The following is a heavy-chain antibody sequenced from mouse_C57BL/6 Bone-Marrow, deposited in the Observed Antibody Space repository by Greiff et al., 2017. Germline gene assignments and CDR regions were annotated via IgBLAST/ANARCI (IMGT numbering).Heavy chain of an antibody. CDR2: LSSGGDYI. CDR3: TRGGAYYCGPDYFDN. Sequence: EVQLVESGEGLVKPGGSLKLSCAASGFTFSSYAMSWVRQTPEKRLEWVAYLSSGGDYIYYADTVKGRFTISRDNARNTLYMQMSSLKSEDTAMYYCTRGGAYYCGPDYFDNWGQGATLTDST. CDR1: GFTFSSYA. D-gene: IGHD1-1*01. V-gene: IGHV5-9-1*02. J-gene: IGHJ2*01.